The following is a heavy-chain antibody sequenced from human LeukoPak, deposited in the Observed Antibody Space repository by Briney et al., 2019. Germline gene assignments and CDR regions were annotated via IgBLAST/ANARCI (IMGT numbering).Heavy chain of an antibody. V-gene: IGHV3-23*01. CDR3: ARDGKLGTSWFLDH. CDR1: GFTFSGHA. Sequence: PGGSLRLSCVASGFTFSGHAMNWVRQAPGKGLEWVSGIGGRGTSTHFTDAVHGRFTISRDNSRNTLYLQVDNLRVEDTAIYYCARDGKLGTSWFLDHWGQGVLVTVSS. J-gene: IGHJ4*02. CDR2: IGGRGTST. D-gene: IGHD6-13*01.